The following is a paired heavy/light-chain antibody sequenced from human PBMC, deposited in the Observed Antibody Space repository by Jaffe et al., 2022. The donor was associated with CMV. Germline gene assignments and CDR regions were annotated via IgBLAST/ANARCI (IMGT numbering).Light chain of an antibody. CDR3: QQYNSYPYT. V-gene: IGKV1-5*03. CDR2: KAS. J-gene: IGKJ2*01. Sequence: DNQMTQSPSTLSASVGDRVTITCRASQSITSWLAWYQQKPGKAPKLLIYKASTLESGVPSRFSGSGSGTEFTLTISGLQPDDFATYYCQQYNSYPYTFGQGTKLEIK. CDR1: QSITSW.
Heavy chain of an antibody. CDR2: LHYSGST. CDR1: GGSISSYF. J-gene: IGHJ5*02. V-gene: IGHV4-59*08. D-gene: IGHD6-19*01. Sequence: QVHLQESGPGLVKPSETLSLICTVSGGSISSYFWSWIRQPPGKGLEWIGFLHYSGSTSYNPSLQSRVTISRDTSKNQFSLKVNSVTAADTAVYYCARQGGSTSGWYDNWGQGTLVTVSS. CDR3: ARQGGSTSGWYDN.